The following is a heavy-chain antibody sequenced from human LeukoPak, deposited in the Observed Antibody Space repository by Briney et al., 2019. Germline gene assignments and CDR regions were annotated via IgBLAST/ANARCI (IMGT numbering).Heavy chain of an antibody. Sequence: SVKVSCKASGGTFSSYTISWVRQAPGQGLEWMGRIIPILGIANYAQKFQGRVTITADKSTSTADMELSSLRSEDTAVYYCARDEDYYDSSGYYGGYWGQGTLVTVSS. CDR1: GGTFSSYT. J-gene: IGHJ4*02. D-gene: IGHD3-22*01. CDR2: IIPILGIA. V-gene: IGHV1-69*04. CDR3: ARDEDYYDSSGYYGGY.